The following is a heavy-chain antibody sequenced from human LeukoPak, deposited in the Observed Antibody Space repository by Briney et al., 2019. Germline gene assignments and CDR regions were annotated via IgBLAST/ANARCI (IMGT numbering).Heavy chain of an antibody. CDR3: ALGYCSGGSCYSDAFDI. V-gene: IGHV3-66*01. CDR2: IYSGGST. CDR1: GFTVSSNY. Sequence: GGSLRLSCVASGFTVSSNYMSWVRQAPGKGLEWVSVIYSGGSTYYADSVKGRFTISRDDSKNTLYLQMNSLRAEDTAVYYCALGYCSGGSCYSDAFDIWGQGTMVTVSS. D-gene: IGHD2-15*01. J-gene: IGHJ3*02.